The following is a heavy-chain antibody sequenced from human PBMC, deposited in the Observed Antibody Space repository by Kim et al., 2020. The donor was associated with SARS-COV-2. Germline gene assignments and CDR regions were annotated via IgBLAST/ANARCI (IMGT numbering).Heavy chain of an antibody. CDR2: K. Sequence: KKYAKKFQGSVTMTTDTSTSTAHMELRSLRVDETAVYYCARQAVAGSFDYWGQGTLVTVSS. CDR3: ARQAVAGSFDY. V-gene: IGHV1-18*01. J-gene: IGHJ4*02. D-gene: IGHD6-19*01.